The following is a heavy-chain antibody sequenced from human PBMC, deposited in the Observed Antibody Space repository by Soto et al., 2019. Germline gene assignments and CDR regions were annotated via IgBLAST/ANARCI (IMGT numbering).Heavy chain of an antibody. CDR2: ISSSSSYI. D-gene: IGHD4-17*01. J-gene: IGHJ4*02. CDR1: GFTFRSYS. Sequence: EVQLVESGGGLVKPGGSLRLSCAASGFTFRSYSMNWVRQAPGKGLEWVSSISSSSSYIYYADSVKGRFTISRDNAKNSLYLQMNSLRAEDTAVYYCASTGDYGDYYFDYWGQGTLVTVSS. CDR3: ASTGDYGDYYFDY. V-gene: IGHV3-21*01.